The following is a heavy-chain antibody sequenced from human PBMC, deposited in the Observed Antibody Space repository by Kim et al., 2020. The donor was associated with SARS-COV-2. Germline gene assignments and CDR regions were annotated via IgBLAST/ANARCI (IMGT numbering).Heavy chain of an antibody. J-gene: IGHJ2*01. CDR3: ARHSSSCYNRDWYLDL. V-gene: IGHV2-70*01. CDR2: IDWDDDK. CDR1: GFSLSTSGMC. D-gene: IGHD6-13*01. Sequence: SGPTLVKPTQTLTLTCTFPGFSLSTSGMCVSWIRQPPGKALEWLALIDWDDDKYYSTSLKTRLTISEDTSKNQVVLTMTNMDPVDTATYYCARHSSSCYNRDWYLDLWGRGTLVTVSS.